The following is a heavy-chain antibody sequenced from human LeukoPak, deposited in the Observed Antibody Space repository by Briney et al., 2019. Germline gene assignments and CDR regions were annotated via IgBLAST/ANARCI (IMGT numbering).Heavy chain of an antibody. CDR1: GGSISSYY. CDR2: IYYSGST. J-gene: IGHJ6*03. D-gene: IGHD6-19*01. CDR3: AREGQQWGGYYYYSMDV. Sequence: SETLSLTCTVSGGSISSYYWSWIRQPPGKGLEWIGYIYYSGSTNYNPSLKSRVTISVDTSKNQFSLKLSSVTAADTAVYYCAREGQQWGGYYYYSMDVWGKGTTVTVSS. V-gene: IGHV4-59*01.